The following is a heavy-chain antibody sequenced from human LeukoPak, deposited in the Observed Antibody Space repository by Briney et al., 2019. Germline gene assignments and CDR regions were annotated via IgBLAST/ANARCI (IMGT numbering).Heavy chain of an antibody. D-gene: IGHD3-10*01. J-gene: IGHJ4*02. CDR3: ASEWFGELLGY. V-gene: IGHV3-11*01. Sequence: GGSLRLSCAASGFTFSDYYMSCIRQAPGKGLEWVSYISSSGSTIYYAHPVKGRFTISRDNAKNSLYLQMNSLRAEDTAVYYCASEWFGELLGYWGQGTLVTVSS. CDR1: GFTFSDYY. CDR2: ISSSGSTI.